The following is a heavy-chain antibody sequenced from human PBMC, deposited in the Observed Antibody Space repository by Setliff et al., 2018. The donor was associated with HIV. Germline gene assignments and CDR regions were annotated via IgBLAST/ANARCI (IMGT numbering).Heavy chain of an antibody. CDR1: GGSISSSSYY. D-gene: IGHD3-10*01. CDR2: IYYSGST. J-gene: IGHJ4*02. V-gene: IGHV4-39*01. Sequence: SETLSLTCTVSGGSISSSSYYWGWIRQPPGKGLEWIGSIYYSGSTYYNPSLKSRVTISVDTSKNQFSLKLSSVTAADTAVYYCASGELAYFDYWGQGTLITVSS. CDR3: ASGELAYFDY.